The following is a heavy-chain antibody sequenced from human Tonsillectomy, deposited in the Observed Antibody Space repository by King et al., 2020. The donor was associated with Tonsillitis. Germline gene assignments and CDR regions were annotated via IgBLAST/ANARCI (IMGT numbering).Heavy chain of an antibody. CDR3: ARDLLTVAGRHYAYGLDV. CDR2: TSFDGTNNFN. Sequence: VQLVESGGGVVQPGRSLRLSCTASGSVFETYNSHWVRQGPDQGLEWVAVTSFDGTNNFNYYADSVKGRFTISRGISETVMWLQMNSLRSEDTGIYYCARDLLTVAGRHYAYGLDVWGQGTPVTVSS. J-gene: IGHJ6*02. D-gene: IGHD6-19*01. V-gene: IGHV3-30-3*01. CDR1: GSVFETYN.